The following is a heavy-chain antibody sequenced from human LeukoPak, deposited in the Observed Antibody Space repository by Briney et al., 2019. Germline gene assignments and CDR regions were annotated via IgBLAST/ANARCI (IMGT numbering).Heavy chain of an antibody. CDR2: INHSGST. D-gene: IGHD3-3*01. J-gene: IGHJ6*04. CDR3: ARGFLGPMDV. V-gene: IGHV4-39*07. CDR1: GGSISSSSYY. Sequence: SETLSLTCTVSGGSISSSSYYWGWIRQPPGKGLEWIGEINHSGSTNYNPSLKSRVTISVDTSKNQFSLKLSSVTAADTAVYYCARGFLGPMDVWGKGTTVTVSS.